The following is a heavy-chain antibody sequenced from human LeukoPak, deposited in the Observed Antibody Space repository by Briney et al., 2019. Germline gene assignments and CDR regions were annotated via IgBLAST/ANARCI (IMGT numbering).Heavy chain of an antibody. J-gene: IGHJ3*02. Sequence: GGSLRLSCAASGFTFSSYWMSWVRQAPGKGLEWVANIKQDGSEKYYVDSVKGRFTISRDNAKNSLYLQMNSLRAEDTAVYYCAREGSSWYESAFEIWGQGTMVTVSS. CDR3: AREGSSWYESAFEI. CDR1: GFTFSSYW. V-gene: IGHV3-7*03. CDR2: IKQDGSEK. D-gene: IGHD1-14*01.